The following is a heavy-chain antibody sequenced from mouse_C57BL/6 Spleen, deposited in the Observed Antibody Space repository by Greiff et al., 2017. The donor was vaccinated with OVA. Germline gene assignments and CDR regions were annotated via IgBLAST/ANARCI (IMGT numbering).Heavy chain of an antibody. CDR1: GYAFSSSW. D-gene: IGHD4-1*02. J-gene: IGHJ2*01. CDR3: ARGRVTSTGAYYFDY. Sequence: QVQLKQSGPELVKPGASVKISCKASGYAFSSSWMNWVKQRPGKGLEWIGRIYPGDGDTNYNGKFKGKATLTADKSSSTAYMQLSSLTSEDSAVYFCARGRVTSTGAYYFDYWGQGTTLTVSS. CDR2: IYPGDGDT. V-gene: IGHV1-82*01.